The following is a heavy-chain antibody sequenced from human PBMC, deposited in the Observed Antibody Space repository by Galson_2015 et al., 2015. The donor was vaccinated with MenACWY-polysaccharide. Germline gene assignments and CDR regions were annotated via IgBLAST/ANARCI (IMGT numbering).Heavy chain of an antibody. J-gene: IGHJ3*02. CDR1: GFTFSSYA. V-gene: IGHV3-23*01. D-gene: IGHD1-1*01. Sequence: SLRLSCAASGFTFSSYAMSWVRQAPGKGLEWVSGIIGSGSTTYYADSVKGRFTISRDNSKSTLLLQMNSLRAEDTAVYYCAKERSGSNWNDAFHIWGQGTMVTVSS. CDR2: IIGSGSTT. CDR3: AKERSGSNWNDAFHI.